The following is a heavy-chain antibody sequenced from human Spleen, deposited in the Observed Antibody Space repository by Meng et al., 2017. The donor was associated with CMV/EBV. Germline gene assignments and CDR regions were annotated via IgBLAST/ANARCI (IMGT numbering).Heavy chain of an antibody. J-gene: IGHJ3*02. CDR1: GFTFSSYG. V-gene: IGHV3-30*02. CDR2: TRYDGSNK. CDR3: AKGGIVVVPAANPELDDAFDI. D-gene: IGHD2-2*01. Sequence: GGSLRLSCAASGFTFSSYGMHWVRQAPGKGLEWVAFTRYDGSNKYYAGSVKGRFTISRDNSKNTLYLQMNSLRAEDTAVYYCAKGGIVVVPAANPELDDAFDIWGQGTMVTVSS.